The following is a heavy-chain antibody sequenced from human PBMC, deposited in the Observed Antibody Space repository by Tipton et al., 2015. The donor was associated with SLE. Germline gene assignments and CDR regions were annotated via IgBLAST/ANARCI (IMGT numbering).Heavy chain of an antibody. V-gene: IGHV4-39*07. Sequence: TLSLTCTVSGGSISSSSYYWTWIRQPPGKGLEWIGSIHYSGTTYYNPSLKSRITISVDTSKNQFSLKLTSVTAADTAVCYCARRSITPYFDYWGQGTLVTVS. D-gene: IGHD2/OR15-2a*01. CDR1: GGSISSSSYY. CDR2: IHYSGTT. CDR3: ARRSITPYFDY. J-gene: IGHJ4*02.